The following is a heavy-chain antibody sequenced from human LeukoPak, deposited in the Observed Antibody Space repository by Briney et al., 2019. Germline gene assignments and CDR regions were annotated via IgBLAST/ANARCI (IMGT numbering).Heavy chain of an antibody. CDR2: IIPIFGTA. CDR1: GCTFSIYA. Sequence: PSVNVSCKASGCTFSIYAISWVRQAPGQGLEWMGGIIPIFGTANYAQKFQGRVTITTDESTRTAYMELSSLRSEDTAVYYCAPWTGRGYLFDYWGQGTLVTVSS. V-gene: IGHV1-69*05. J-gene: IGHJ4*02. CDR3: APWTGRGYLFDY. D-gene: IGHD3/OR15-3a*01.